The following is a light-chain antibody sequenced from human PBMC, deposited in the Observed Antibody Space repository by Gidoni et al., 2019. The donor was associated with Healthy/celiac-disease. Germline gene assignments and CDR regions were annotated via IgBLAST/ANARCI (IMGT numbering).Light chain of an antibody. CDR2: AAS. CDR3: QQSYSTPPWT. CDR1: QSISSY. Sequence: DMQKTQSPSSLSASVGDRVTITCRASQSISSYLNCYQQKPGKVPNLLIYAASSLQSGVPSRFSVSGYGTDFTLTISSLQPEDFATYYCQQSYSTPPWTFGQGTKVEIK. V-gene: IGKV1-39*01. J-gene: IGKJ1*01.